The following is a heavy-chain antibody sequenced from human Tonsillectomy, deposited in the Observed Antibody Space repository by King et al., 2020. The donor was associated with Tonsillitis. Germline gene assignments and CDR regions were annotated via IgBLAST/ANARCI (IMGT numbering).Heavy chain of an antibody. J-gene: IGHJ6*02. D-gene: IGHD3-10*01. Sequence: VQLVESGGGLVQPGGSLRLSCAASGFTVSNNYMSWVRQAPGKGLEWVSVIYNGGSTYYADSVKGRFTISRHNSKNTLYLQMNSLRAEDTAVYYCASGASYYYLGIEVLGQGTTVTLFS. CDR2: IYNGGST. CDR1: GFTVSNNY. CDR3: ASGASYYYLGIEV. V-gene: IGHV3-53*04.